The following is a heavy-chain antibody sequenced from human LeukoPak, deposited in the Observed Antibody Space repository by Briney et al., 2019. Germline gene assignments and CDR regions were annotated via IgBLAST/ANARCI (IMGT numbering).Heavy chain of an antibody. CDR3: ANFPSSLHY. Sequence: GGSLRLSCEPSGFSFSTYSMNWVRQAPGKGLEWISYISISSTTIYYADSVKGRFTISRDNSKNTLYLQVNSLGAEDTAVYYCANFPSSLHYWGQGTLVTVSS. CDR1: GFSFSTYS. D-gene: IGHD6-6*01. J-gene: IGHJ4*02. V-gene: IGHV3-48*01. CDR2: ISISSTTI.